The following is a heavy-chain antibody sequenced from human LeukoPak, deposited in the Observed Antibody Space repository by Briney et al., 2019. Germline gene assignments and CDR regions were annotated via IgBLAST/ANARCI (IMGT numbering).Heavy chain of an antibody. CDR3: ARDGWPAFDY. CDR1: GDTVSTNTAA. Sequence: SQALSLTCAISGDTVSTNTAAWNWIRQSPWRGLEWLGRTYYRSKWYTHYAVSVKSPITNNPATSKNQFSRQLNSVTPEDTAVYFCARDGWPAFDYWGQGTLVTVSS. D-gene: IGHD2-15*01. V-gene: IGHV6-1*01. CDR2: TYYRSKWYT. J-gene: IGHJ4*02.